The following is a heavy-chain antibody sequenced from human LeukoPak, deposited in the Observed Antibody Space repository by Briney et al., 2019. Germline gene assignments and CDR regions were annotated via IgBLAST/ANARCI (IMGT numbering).Heavy chain of an antibody. CDR1: GGSFSSGGYY. V-gene: IGHV4-31*03. CDR2: LHYSGST. Sequence: SETLSLTCSVSGGSFSSGGYYWSWIRQSPGKGLEWIGYLHYSGSTYYNPSLRSRLTFSVDTPKNQFSLDLSSVTAADTAVYYCARGLTRIVQNAFDIWGQGTMVTVSS. J-gene: IGHJ3*02. CDR3: ARGLTRIVQNAFDI. D-gene: IGHD3-22*01.